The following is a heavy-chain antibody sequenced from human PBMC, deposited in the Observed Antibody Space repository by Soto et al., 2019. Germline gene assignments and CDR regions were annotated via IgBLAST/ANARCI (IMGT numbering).Heavy chain of an antibody. J-gene: IGHJ2*01. CDR3: VRLRDMATLDWYFDL. Sequence: GESLKISCQASGYNFANYWIGWVRQMPGKGLEWMGLIYPGNSDIKYSPSFQGQVTISADRSISTAYLLWSSLKASDTAMYYCVRLRDMATLDWYFDLWGRGTLVTVSS. V-gene: IGHV5-51*01. CDR1: GYNFANYW. D-gene: IGHD5-12*01. CDR2: IYPGNSDI.